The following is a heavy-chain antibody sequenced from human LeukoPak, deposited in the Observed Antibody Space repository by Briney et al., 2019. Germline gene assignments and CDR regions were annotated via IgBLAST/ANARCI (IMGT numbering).Heavy chain of an antibody. Sequence: GGSLRLSCAASGFTFSSYGMHWVRQAPGKGLEWVAVIWYGGSNKYYADSVKGRFTISRDNSKDTLYLQMNSLRAEDTAVYYCAKDQDNSSGGGASYYYYYMDVWGKGTTVTVSS. V-gene: IGHV3-30*02. CDR2: IWYGGSNK. CDR3: AKDQDNSSGGGASYYYYYMDV. CDR1: GFTFSSYG. D-gene: IGHD6-6*01. J-gene: IGHJ6*03.